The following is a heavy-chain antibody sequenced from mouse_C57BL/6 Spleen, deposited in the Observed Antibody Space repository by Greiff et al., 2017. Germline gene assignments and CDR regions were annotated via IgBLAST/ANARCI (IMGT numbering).Heavy chain of an antibody. CDR1: GYAFSSSW. V-gene: IGHV1-82*01. Sequence: QVQLQQSGPELVKPGASVKISCKASGYAFSSSWMNWVKQRPGKGLEWIGRIYPGDGDTNYNGKFKGKATLTADKSSSTTIMQLRRLTSEDSAVYFCAREGETFDYWGQGTTLTVSS. J-gene: IGHJ2*01. CDR3: AREGETFDY. CDR2: IYPGDGDT.